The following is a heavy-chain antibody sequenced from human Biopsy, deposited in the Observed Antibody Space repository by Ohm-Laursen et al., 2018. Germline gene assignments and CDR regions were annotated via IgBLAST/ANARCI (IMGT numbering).Heavy chain of an antibody. CDR3: ARIAAAGWDDY. V-gene: IGHV1-18*01. J-gene: IGHJ4*02. Sequence: ATVKISCKISGYKFTSYGMSWVRQAPGQGFEWMGRISGYNGNTNYAQKFQGRITMTIDAATSTGYMDLRSLKSDDTAVYYCARIAAAGWDDYWGQGTLVTVSS. D-gene: IGHD6-25*01. CDR2: ISGYNGNT. CDR1: GYKFTSYG.